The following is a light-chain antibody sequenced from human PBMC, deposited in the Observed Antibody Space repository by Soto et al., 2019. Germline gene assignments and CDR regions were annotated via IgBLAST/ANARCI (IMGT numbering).Light chain of an antibody. J-gene: IGKJ4*01. CDR1: KDISSS. Sequence: DRQFIQSRSFLSASVGGRCTITCRASKDISSSLAWYHQQPWKAPTLLLYDASTLQTAVPSSFRGSGSGTEFTLTISSLQHEDFATYSCQQLASYPIGTFGGGTKVDIK. CDR3: QQLASYPIGT. V-gene: IGKV1-9*01. CDR2: DAS.